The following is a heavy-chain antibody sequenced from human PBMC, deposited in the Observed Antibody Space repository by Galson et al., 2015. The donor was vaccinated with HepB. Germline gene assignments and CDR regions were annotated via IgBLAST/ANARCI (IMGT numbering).Heavy chain of an antibody. Sequence: QSGAEVKKPGESLKISCKASGYTFTSYAMHWVRQAPGQRLEWMGWINAGNGNTKYSQKFQGRVTITRDTSASTAYMELSSLRSEDTAVYYCARDSGGPYYYYYMDVWGKGTTVTVSS. CDR3: ARDSGGPYYYYYMDV. J-gene: IGHJ6*03. D-gene: IGHD1-14*01. CDR2: INAGNGNT. CDR1: GYTFTSYA. V-gene: IGHV1-3*01.